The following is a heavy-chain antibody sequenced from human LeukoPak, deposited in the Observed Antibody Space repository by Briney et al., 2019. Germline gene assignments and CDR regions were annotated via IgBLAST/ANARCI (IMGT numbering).Heavy chain of an antibody. V-gene: IGHV4-59*12. CDR3: ARRRIVVVITSSAPEAFDI. CDR2: IYYSGST. CDR1: GGSISSYY. J-gene: IGHJ3*02. Sequence: SETLSLTCTVSGGSISSYYWSWIRQPPGKGLEWIGYIYYSGSTNYNPSLKSRVTISVDKFKNQFSLKLSSVTAADTAVYYCARRRIVVVITSSAPEAFDIWGQGTMVTVSS. D-gene: IGHD3-22*01.